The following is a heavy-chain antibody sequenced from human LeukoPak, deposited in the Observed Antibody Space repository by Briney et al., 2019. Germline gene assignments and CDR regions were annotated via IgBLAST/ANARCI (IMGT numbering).Heavy chain of an antibody. CDR3: ARGRSLLWFGELLYWFDP. CDR2: IYHSGST. CDR1: GGSISSSNW. J-gene: IGHJ5*02. Sequence: SGTLSLTCAVSGGSISSSNWWSWVRQPPGKGLEWIGEIYHSGSTNYNPSLKSRVTISVGKSKNQFSLKLSSVTAADTAVYYCARGRSLLWFGELLYWFDPWGQGTLVTVSS. V-gene: IGHV4-4*02. D-gene: IGHD3-10*01.